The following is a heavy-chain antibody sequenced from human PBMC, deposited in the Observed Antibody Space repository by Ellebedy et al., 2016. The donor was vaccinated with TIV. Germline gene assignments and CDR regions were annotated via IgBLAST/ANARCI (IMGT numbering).Heavy chain of an antibody. D-gene: IGHD2-2*01. Sequence: GESLKISXAASGFTFSTYYMHWVRQAPGKGLVWVSYIHSDESNTNYADSVKGRFTISRDSAKNTLYLQMNTLRVEDTSVYYCARGGCSATSCLDNWGQGTLVTVSS. CDR3: ARGGCSATSCLDN. V-gene: IGHV3-74*01. CDR1: GFTFSTYY. CDR2: IHSDESNT. J-gene: IGHJ4*02.